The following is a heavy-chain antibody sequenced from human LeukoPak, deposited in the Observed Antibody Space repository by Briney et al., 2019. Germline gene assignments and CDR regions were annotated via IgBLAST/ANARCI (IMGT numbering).Heavy chain of an antibody. D-gene: IGHD3-16*01. V-gene: IGHV4-4*02. Sequence: SETLSLTCDVSGGSRINAGWWSWVRQTPGKGLEWIGEIFHSGNTKYNPSLESRVTISVDKSNHQFTLEMKSVTAADTAIYYCARDLGYYYGLDIWSRGTTVTVSS. J-gene: IGHJ6*02. CDR1: GGSRINAGW. CDR2: IFHSGNT. CDR3: ARDLGYYYGLDI.